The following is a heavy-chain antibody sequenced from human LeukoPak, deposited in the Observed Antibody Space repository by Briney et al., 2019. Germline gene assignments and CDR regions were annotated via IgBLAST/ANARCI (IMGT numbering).Heavy chain of an antibody. CDR2: IYSGGST. Sequence: GGSLRLSCAASGFTVSSNYMSWVRQAPGKGLEWVSVIYSGGSTYYADSVKGRFTISRDNSKNTLYLRMNSLRAEDTAVYYCARAVHYYDSLGAAFDLWGQGTMVTVSS. V-gene: IGHV3-66*01. J-gene: IGHJ3*01. D-gene: IGHD3-22*01. CDR1: GFTVSSNY. CDR3: ARAVHYYDSLGAAFDL.